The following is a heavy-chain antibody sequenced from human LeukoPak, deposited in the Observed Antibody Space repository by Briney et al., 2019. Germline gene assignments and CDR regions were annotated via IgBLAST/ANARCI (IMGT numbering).Heavy chain of an antibody. J-gene: IGHJ4*02. Sequence: PGGSLRLSCAASAFTFSDYWVNWVRQAPGKGLEWVANIKQDGSEKYYVDSVKGRFTISRDNAKNSLYLQMNSLRAEDTAVYYCARDYGGGFDYWGQGTLVTVSS. CDR2: IKQDGSEK. V-gene: IGHV3-7*05. D-gene: IGHD3-10*01. CDR3: ARDYGGGFDY. CDR1: AFTFSDYW.